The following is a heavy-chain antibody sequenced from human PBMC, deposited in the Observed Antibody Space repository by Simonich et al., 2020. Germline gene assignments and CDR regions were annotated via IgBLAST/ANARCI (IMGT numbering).Heavy chain of an antibody. CDR3: ARDPVVPAAIRNAFDI. V-gene: IGHV1-2*02. CDR1: GYTFTGYY. CDR2: INPNSGGT. D-gene: IGHD2-2*01. J-gene: IGHJ3*02. Sequence: QVQLVQSGAEVKKPGASVMVSCKASGYTFTGYYMHWVRQAPGQGLEWMGWINPNSGGTNDAQKVKGRVTMTRDTYISTAYMELSRLRSDDTAVYYCARDPVVPAAIRNAFDIWGQGTMVTVSS.